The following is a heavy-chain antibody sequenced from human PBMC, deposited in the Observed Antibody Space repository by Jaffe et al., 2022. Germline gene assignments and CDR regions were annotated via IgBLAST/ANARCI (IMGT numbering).Heavy chain of an antibody. CDR1: GFTVSSNY. Sequence: EVQLVESGGGLVQPGGSLRLSCAASGFTVSSNYMSWVRQAPGKGLEWVSVIYSGGSTYYADSVKGRFTISRDNSKNTLYLQMNSLRAEDTAVYYCARDPLPEMVRDAFDIWGQGTMVTVSS. V-gene: IGHV3-66*02. CDR3: ARDPLPEMVRDAFDI. CDR2: IYSGGST. J-gene: IGHJ3*02. D-gene: IGHD2-8*01.